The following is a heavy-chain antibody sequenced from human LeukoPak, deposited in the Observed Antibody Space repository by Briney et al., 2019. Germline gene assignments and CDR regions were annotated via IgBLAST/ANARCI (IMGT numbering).Heavy chain of an antibody. Sequence: GGSLRLSCAASGFTFSTYAMNWVRQAPGKGLEWVSYISSSSSYTDYADSVKGRFTISRDNAKNSLNLQMNSLRAEDTAVYYCARDSGYSGYSDYWGQGTLVTVSS. CDR3: ARDSGYSGYSDY. J-gene: IGHJ4*02. D-gene: IGHD5-12*01. V-gene: IGHV3-48*03. CDR1: GFTFSTYA. CDR2: ISSSSSYT.